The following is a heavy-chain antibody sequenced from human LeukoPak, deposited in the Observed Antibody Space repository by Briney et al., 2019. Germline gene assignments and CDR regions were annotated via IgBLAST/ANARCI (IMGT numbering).Heavy chain of an antibody. CDR1: GYTFTGYY. D-gene: IGHD4-23*01. V-gene: IGHV1-2*02. J-gene: IGHJ4*02. Sequence: GASVKVSCKASGYTFTGYYMHWVRQAPGQGLGRMGWINPNSGGTDYAQKFQGRVTMTRDTSISTAYMELSRLRSDDTAVYYCARSTVVMFDPDYWGQGTLVTVSS. CDR2: INPNSGGT. CDR3: ARSTVVMFDPDY.